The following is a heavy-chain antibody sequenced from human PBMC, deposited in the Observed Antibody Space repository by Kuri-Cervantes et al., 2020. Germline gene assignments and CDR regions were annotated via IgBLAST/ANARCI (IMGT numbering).Heavy chain of an antibody. J-gene: IGHJ2*01. V-gene: IGHV3-11*04. D-gene: IGHD4-23*01. CDR1: GFTFSDYY. Sequence: GESLKISCTASGFTFSDYYMTWIRQAPGKGLECVSYSSSSGSSTYYADSVKGRFTLSRDNSKNTLYLQMNSLRAEDTAVYYCVKDRYGGNNRFFDLWGRGTLVTVSS. CDR2: SSSSGSST. CDR3: VKDRYGGNNRFFDL.